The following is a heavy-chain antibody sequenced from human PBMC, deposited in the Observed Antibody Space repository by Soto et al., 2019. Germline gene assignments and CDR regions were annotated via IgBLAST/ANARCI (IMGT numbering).Heavy chain of an antibody. CDR2: ISGSGDMA. D-gene: IGHD2-21*02. V-gene: IGHV3-23*01. CDR3: AKAGGLAVTAIRYYFDH. Sequence: EVQLLESGGGLVQPGGSLRLSCQASGFPFSNFAMSWVRQAPGKGLEWVSSISGSGDMAYYADSVKGRFSISRDQSKSTLYLQMSSLRVEDTAVYYCAKAGGLAVTAIRYYFDHWGQGTLVTVSS. J-gene: IGHJ4*02. CDR1: GFPFSNFA.